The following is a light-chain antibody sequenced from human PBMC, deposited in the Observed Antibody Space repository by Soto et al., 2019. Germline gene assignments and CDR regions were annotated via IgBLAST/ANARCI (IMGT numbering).Light chain of an antibody. Sequence: SYELTQPPSVSVAPGQTARITCGGNNIGSKSVHWYQQKPGQAPVLVVYHDSDRPSGIPERFSGSNSANTATLTISRVEAGDEADYYCQVWDDSSDRVVFGGGTKLTVL. CDR2: HDS. CDR3: QVWDDSSDRVV. CDR1: NIGSKS. J-gene: IGLJ2*01. V-gene: IGLV3-21*02.